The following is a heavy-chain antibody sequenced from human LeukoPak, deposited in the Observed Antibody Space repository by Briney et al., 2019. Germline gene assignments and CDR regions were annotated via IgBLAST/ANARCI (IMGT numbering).Heavy chain of an antibody. CDR2: IIPIFGTA. Sequence: ASVKVSCKASGGTFSSYAISWVRQAPGQGLEWMGRIIPIFGTANYAQKFQGRVTITADKSTSTAYMELSSLRSEDTAVYYCARDHIPEDIVVVVAATGFDPWGQGTLVTVSS. V-gene: IGHV1-69*06. D-gene: IGHD2-15*01. CDR1: GGTFSSYA. CDR3: ARDHIPEDIVVVVAATGFDP. J-gene: IGHJ5*02.